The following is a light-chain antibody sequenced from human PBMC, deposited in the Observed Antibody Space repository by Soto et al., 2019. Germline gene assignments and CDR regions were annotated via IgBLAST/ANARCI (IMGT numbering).Light chain of an antibody. Sequence: SPDTLSLSPGERATLSCRASQSVSSSYLAWYQQKPGQAPRLLIYGASSRATGIPDRFSGSGSGTDFSLIISRLDPEVFSVYYSPQHGSSPQMFGQGTKLDIK. J-gene: IGKJ1*01. V-gene: IGKV3-20*01. CDR2: GAS. CDR3: PQHGSSPQM. CDR1: QSVSSSY.